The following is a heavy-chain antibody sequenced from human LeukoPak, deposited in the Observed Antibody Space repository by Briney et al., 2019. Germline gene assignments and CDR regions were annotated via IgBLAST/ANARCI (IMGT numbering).Heavy chain of an antibody. V-gene: IGHV3-23*01. J-gene: IGHJ4*02. CDR2: ISGSGGNT. Sequence: SGGSLSLSCAASGFTFSSYAMSWVRQAPGKGLEGVSAISGSGGNTSYADSVKGRFTSSRDNSKNTLYLQMNSLRAEDTAVYYCAKAGVVVTAIRFARYFDYWGQGTLVTVSS. CDR3: AKAGVVVTAIRFARYFDY. CDR1: GFTFSSYA. D-gene: IGHD2-21*02.